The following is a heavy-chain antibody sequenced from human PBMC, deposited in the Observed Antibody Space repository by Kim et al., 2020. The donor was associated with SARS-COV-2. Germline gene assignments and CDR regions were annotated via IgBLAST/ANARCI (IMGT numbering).Heavy chain of an antibody. J-gene: IGHJ4*02. CDR1: GFTFSDYY. CDR3: ARERLVSDY. Sequence: GGSLRLSCAASGFTFSDYYMNWIRQAPGKGLEWVSYISCGGSTIYYADSVKGRFTISRDNAKNSLYLQMNSLRAEDTAVYYCARERLVSDYWGQGTRDTVSS. D-gene: IGHD2-8*02. CDR2: ISCGGSTI. V-gene: IGHV3-11*04.